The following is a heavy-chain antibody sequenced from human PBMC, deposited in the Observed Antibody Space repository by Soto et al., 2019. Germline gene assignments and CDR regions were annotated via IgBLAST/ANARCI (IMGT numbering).Heavy chain of an antibody. CDR1: GFTFSNYG. J-gene: IGHJ4*02. D-gene: IGHD3-22*01. CDR2: ISYDGSNE. V-gene: IGHV3-30*18. Sequence: QVHLVESGGGVVQPGRSLRLSCEASGFTFSNYGTHWVRQAPREGLEWVAHISYDGSNEHYTDSVKGRFTISRDNSKNMVFLHMNSLRPEDTAVYHCAKDTYFRDSSGYYVFDYWGQGTLVTVSS. CDR3: AKDTYFRDSSGYYVFDY.